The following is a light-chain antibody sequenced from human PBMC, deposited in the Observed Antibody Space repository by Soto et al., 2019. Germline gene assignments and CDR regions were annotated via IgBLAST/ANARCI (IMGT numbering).Light chain of an antibody. J-gene: IGKJ1*01. Sequence: DIQMTQSPSTLSASVGDRVTIHCRASQSISSRLSGCQQKPGKAPKLLIYKASSLESGVPSRFSGSGSGTEFTLTISSLQPDDFATYYCQQYNSYSWTFGQGTKVDIK. CDR1: QSISSR. CDR3: QQYNSYSWT. V-gene: IGKV1-5*03. CDR2: KAS.